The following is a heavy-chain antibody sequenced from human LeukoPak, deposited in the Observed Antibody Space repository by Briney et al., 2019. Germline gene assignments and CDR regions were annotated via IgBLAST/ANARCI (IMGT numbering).Heavy chain of an antibody. Sequence: GGSLRLACAASGFTFSSYEMNWVRQAPGKGLEWVSYISSSGSTIYYADSVKGRLTISRDNARNSLYLQMNSLRVEDTAVYYCARARFETTVTALIRKKNYYYYYMDVWGKGTTVTVSS. D-gene: IGHD4-17*01. CDR3: ARARFETTVTALIRKKNYYYYYMDV. J-gene: IGHJ6*03. CDR1: GFTFSSYE. V-gene: IGHV3-48*03. CDR2: ISSSGSTI.